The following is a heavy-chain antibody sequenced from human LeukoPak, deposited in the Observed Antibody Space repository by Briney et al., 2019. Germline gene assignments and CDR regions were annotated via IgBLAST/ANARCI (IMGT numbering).Heavy chain of an antibody. V-gene: IGHV4-31*03. Sequence: SETLSLTCTVSGGSISSGGYYWSWIRQHPGKGLEWIGYIYYSGSTYYNPSLKSRVTISVDTSKNQFSLELSSVTAADTAVYYCARIRLHYFDYWGQGTLVTVSS. CDR2: IYYSGST. J-gene: IGHJ4*02. CDR1: GGSISSGGYY. CDR3: ARIRLHYFDY.